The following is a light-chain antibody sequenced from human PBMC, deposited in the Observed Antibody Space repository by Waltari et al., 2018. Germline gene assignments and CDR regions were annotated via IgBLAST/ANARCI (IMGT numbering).Light chain of an antibody. Sequence: QSALTQPPSASGSPGQAVTISCTGSSRDVGFYDYVSWYQQHPGQAPKLLIYEVTKRPSGVPDRFSGSKSGNTASLIVSGLQAEDEADYYCSSYAGSDNVLFGGGTKLTVL. CDR1: SRDVGFYDY. V-gene: IGLV2-8*01. CDR3: SSYAGSDNVL. J-gene: IGLJ2*01. CDR2: EVT.